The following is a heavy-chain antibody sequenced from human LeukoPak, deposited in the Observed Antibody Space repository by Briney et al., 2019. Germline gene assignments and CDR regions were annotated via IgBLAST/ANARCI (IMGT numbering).Heavy chain of an antibody. CDR3: ARDLSWLGYDSSGYYSDAFDI. J-gene: IGHJ3*02. V-gene: IGHV3-21*01. CDR2: ISSSSSYI. D-gene: IGHD3-22*01. CDR1: GFTFSSYS. Sequence: NTGGSLRLSCAASGFTFSSYSMNWVRQAPGKGLEWVSSISSSSSYIYYADSVKGRFTISRDNANNSLYLQMNSLRAEDTAVYYCARDLSWLGYDSSGYYSDAFDIWGQGTMVTVSS.